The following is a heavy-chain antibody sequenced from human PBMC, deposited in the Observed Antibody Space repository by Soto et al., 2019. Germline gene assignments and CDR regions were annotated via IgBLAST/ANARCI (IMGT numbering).Heavy chain of an antibody. V-gene: IGHV3-20*04. CDR1: GFSFRDYA. CDR3: ARGPVSYDDAWIFDY. CDR2: INWSGSST. Sequence: GGSLRLSCVASGFSFRDYAMSWVRQAPGKGLEWVSRINWSGSSTAFADSVTGRFTISSDSAKNSLYLEMNSLRDEDTALYYCARGPVSYDDAWIFDYWGQGALVTVSS. D-gene: IGHD3-16*01. J-gene: IGHJ4*02.